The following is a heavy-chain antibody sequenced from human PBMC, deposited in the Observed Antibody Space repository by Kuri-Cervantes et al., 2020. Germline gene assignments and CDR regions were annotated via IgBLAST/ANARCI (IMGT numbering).Heavy chain of an antibody. CDR2: INHSGST. CDR3: ARGRGGVVGATYFDY. V-gene: IGHV4-34*01. J-gene: IGHJ4*02. Sequence: ESLKISCAASGFTFSSYSMNWVRQAPGKGLEWIGEINHSGSTNYNPSLKSRVTISVDTSKNQFSLKLSSVTAADTAVYYCARGRGGVVGATYFDYWGQGTLVTVSS. D-gene: IGHD1-26*01. CDR1: GFTFSSYS.